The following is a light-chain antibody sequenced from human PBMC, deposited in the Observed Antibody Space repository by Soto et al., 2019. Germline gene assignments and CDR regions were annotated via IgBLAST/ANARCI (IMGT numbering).Light chain of an antibody. J-gene: IGKJ2*01. CDR2: GAS. CDR3: QQYGSSLYT. V-gene: IGKV3-20*01. Sequence: EIVLTQSPGTLSLSPGERATLSCRASQSVDSSSLAWYQQEPGQAPRLLIYGASNRATGIPDRFSVSGSGTDLTLTISRLEPEDFAVYYCQQYGSSLYTFGQGTKLEIK. CDR1: QSVDSSS.